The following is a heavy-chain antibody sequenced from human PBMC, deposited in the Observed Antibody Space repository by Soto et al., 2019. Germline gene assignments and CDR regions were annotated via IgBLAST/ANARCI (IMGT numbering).Heavy chain of an antibody. V-gene: IGHV3-30*18. CDR2: ISYYGSNK. CDR1: GFTFSSYG. D-gene: IGHD3-10*01. J-gene: IGHJ6*02. CDR3: EKDGRSLWLRIALDV. Sequence: QVQLVESGGGVVQPGRSLRLSCAASGFTFSSYGMHWVRQAPGKGLVWVAVISYYGSNKYYADSVKGRFTISRDNSKNTLYQQMNSLRAEDTAVYYCEKDGRSLWLRIALDVWGQGTTVTVSS.